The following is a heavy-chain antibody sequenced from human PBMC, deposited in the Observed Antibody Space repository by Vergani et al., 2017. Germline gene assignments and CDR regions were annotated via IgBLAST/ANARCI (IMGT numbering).Heavy chain of an antibody. CDR2: IYYSGDT. J-gene: IGHJ4*02. CDR1: GVSISRSADS. D-gene: IGHD3-16*01. Sequence: QLQLQGSAPGLVKPSETLALTSTASGVSISRSADSWGWFRQPPGKGLEWIGTIYYSGDTFYNPSLQSRVTVSVDTSRNHFSLNLTSVTAADTAVYFCARQGSKIRGGYFDFWGPRTLVTVSS. CDR3: ARQGSKIRGGYFDF. V-gene: IGHV4-39*01.